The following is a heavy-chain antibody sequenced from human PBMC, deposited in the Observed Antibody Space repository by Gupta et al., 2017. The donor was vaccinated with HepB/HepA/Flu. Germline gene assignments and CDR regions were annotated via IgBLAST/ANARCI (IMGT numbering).Heavy chain of an antibody. V-gene: IGHV4-39*01. J-gene: IGHJ6*03. CDR1: GGSISSSSYD. CDR2: IYYSGST. Sequence: QLQLQESGPGLVKPSETLSLTCTVSGGSISSSSYDWGWIRQPPGKGLEWIGSIYYSGSTYYNPSLKSRVTISVDTSKNQFSLKLSSVTAADTAVYYCARQVVYYYYMDVWGKGTTVTVSS. CDR3: ARQVVYYYYMDV.